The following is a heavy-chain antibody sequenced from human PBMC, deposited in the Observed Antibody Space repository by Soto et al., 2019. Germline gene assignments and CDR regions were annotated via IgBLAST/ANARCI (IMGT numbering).Heavy chain of an antibody. CDR3: VSQRTSVLSQAYFDY. CDR2: VYYRGRS. V-gene: IGHV4-39*01. Sequence: SETLSLTCAVYGGSFSNYDWGWIRKSPGKGLEWIGSVYYRGRSYSKSSVKSRITISVDASKNQFSLNLNSVTASDTAVYFCVSQRTSVLSQAYFDYWGPGALVTVSS. D-gene: IGHD2-8*01. J-gene: IGHJ4*02. CDR1: GGSFSNYD.